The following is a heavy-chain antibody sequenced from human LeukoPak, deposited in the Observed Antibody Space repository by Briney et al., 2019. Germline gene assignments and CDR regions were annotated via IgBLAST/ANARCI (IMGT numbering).Heavy chain of an antibody. Sequence: PGGSLRLSCAASGFTFSSYGMHWVRQAPGKGLEWVALIWYDGSNKYYADSVKGRFTISRDNPKNTLHLQMNSLRAEDTAVYYCASWRGSGNYGGYFDYWGQGILVTVSS. J-gene: IGHJ4*02. CDR3: ASWRGSGNYGGYFDY. CDR1: GFTFSSYG. CDR2: IWYDGSNK. V-gene: IGHV3-33*01. D-gene: IGHD3-10*01.